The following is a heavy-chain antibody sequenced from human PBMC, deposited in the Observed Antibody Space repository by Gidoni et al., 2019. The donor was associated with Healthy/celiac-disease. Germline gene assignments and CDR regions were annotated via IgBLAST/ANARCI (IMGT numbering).Heavy chain of an antibody. D-gene: IGHD4-17*01. J-gene: IGHJ6*02. CDR3: ARVGRLRCISPRVRYYYGMDV. CDR2: SNHSGST. Sequence: QVHLQQWGAGLLKPSETLSLTCAVYGGSFSGYYWSWIRQPPGKGLEWIGESNHSGSTNYNPSQKSRVTISVDTSKNKSSLKRSSVTAADTAVYYCARVGRLRCISPRVRYYYGMDVWGQGTTVTVSS. CDR1: GGSFSGYY. V-gene: IGHV4-34*01.